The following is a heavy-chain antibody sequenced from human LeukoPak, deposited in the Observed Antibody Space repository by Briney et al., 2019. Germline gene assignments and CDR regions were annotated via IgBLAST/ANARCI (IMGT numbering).Heavy chain of an antibody. Sequence: PSETLPLTCAVYDGSFSGYYWSWIRQPPGKGLEWIGEINHSGSTNYNPSLKSRVTISVDTSKNQFSLKLSSVTAADTAVYYCARGHLGYCSSTSCYGYYFDYWGQGTLVTVSS. V-gene: IGHV4-34*01. D-gene: IGHD2-2*01. CDR1: DGSFSGYY. CDR3: ARGHLGYCSSTSCYGYYFDY. CDR2: INHSGST. J-gene: IGHJ4*02.